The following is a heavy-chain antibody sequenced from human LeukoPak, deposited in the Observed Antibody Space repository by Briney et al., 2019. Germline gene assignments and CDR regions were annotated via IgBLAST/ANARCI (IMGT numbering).Heavy chain of an antibody. CDR2: ISTSSSYI. D-gene: IGHD6-13*01. V-gene: IGHV3-21*04. Sequence: GGSLRLSCAASGFSFTTFTMNWVRQSPGKGLEWVSSISTSSSYIYFADSVKGRFTISRDNSKNTLYLQMNSLRVEDTAVYYCAKDPQTSWSSSWLWFLDSWGQGTPVTVSS. CDR3: AKDPQTSWSSSWLWFLDS. J-gene: IGHJ4*02. CDR1: GFSFTTFT.